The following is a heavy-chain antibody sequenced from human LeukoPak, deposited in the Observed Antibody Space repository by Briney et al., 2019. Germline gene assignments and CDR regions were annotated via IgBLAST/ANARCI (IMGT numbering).Heavy chain of an antibody. CDR3: ARALYYDFWSGSPDDAFDI. J-gene: IGHJ3*02. V-gene: IGHV3-20*01. CDR2: INWNGGST. CDR1: GFTFDDYG. Sequence: PGRSLRLSCAASGFTFDDYGMSWVRQAPGKGLERVSGINWNGGSTGYADSVKGRFTISRDNAKNSLYLQMNSLRAEDTALYHCARALYYDFWSGSPDDAFDIWGQGTMVIVSS. D-gene: IGHD3-3*01.